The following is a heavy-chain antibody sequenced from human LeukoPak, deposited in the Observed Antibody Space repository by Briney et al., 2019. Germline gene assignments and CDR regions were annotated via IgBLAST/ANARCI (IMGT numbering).Heavy chain of an antibody. CDR3: ATPLSGSGWYDYYYGMDV. CDR2: FDPEDGET. CDR1: GYTLTELS. V-gene: IGHV1-24*01. D-gene: IGHD6-19*01. Sequence: SVKVSCKVSGYTLTELSMHWVRQAPGKGLEWMGGFDPEDGETIYAQKFQGRVTMTEDTSTDTAYMELSSLRSEDTAVYYCATPLSGSGWYDYYYGMDVWGQGTTVTVSS. J-gene: IGHJ6*02.